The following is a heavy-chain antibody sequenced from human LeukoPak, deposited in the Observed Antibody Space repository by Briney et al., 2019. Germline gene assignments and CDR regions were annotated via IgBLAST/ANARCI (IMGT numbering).Heavy chain of an antibody. CDR3: ARDQFMGYYDSSAQGFDP. V-gene: IGHV4-59*01. CDR1: GGSISSYY. CDR2: IYYSGSA. J-gene: IGHJ5*02. Sequence: PSETLSLTCTVSGGSISSYYWSWIRQPPGKGLEWIGYIYYSGSANYNPSLKSRVTISVDTSKNQFSLKLSSVTAADTAVYYCARDQFMGYYDSSAQGFDPWGQGTLVTVSS. D-gene: IGHD3-22*01.